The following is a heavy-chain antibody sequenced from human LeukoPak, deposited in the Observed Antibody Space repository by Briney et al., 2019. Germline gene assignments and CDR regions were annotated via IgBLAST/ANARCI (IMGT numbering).Heavy chain of an antibody. CDR1: GYTFNSYD. J-gene: IGHJ6*03. D-gene: IGHD4-11*01. Sequence: ASVKVSCKASGYTFNSYDINWVRQATRQGLEWMGWMNPNSGNTGYAQKFQGRVTITRNTSISTAYMELSSLRSEDTAVYYCARGRKVTRHYYYMDVWGKGTTVTVSS. CDR3: ARGRKVTRHYYYMDV. CDR2: MNPNSGNT. V-gene: IGHV1-8*03.